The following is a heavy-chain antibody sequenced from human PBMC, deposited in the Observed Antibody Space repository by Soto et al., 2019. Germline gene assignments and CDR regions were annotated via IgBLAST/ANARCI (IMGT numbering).Heavy chain of an antibody. CDR3: GWGTTVTTTYYYYYGMDV. CDR1: AATFSSYA. CDR2: IIPIFGTA. V-gene: IGHV1-69*13. D-gene: IGHD4-17*01. Sequence: SLKVSCKASAATFSSYAISWVRQAPGQGIEWMGGIIPIFGTANYAQKFQGRVTITADESTSTAYMELSSLRSEDTAVYYCGWGTTVTTTYYYYYGMDVWGQGTTVTV. J-gene: IGHJ6*02.